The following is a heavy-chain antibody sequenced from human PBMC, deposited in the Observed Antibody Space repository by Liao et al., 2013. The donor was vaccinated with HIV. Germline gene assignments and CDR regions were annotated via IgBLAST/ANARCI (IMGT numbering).Heavy chain of an antibody. V-gene: IGHV4-39*07. J-gene: IGHJ6*03. CDR1: GGSIRSTTSY. Sequence: QLQLHESGPRLVKASETLSLTCTVSGGSIRSTTSYWGWIRQHPGKGLEWLGSISYSGTTYYSPSLRSRVSISLDTPKNQFSLKLTSVTAADTAVYYCAREGAFLYFGSERPYYMDVWGRGTTVTVSS. CDR2: ISYSGTT. D-gene: IGHD3-10*01. CDR3: AREGAFLYFGSERPYYMDV.